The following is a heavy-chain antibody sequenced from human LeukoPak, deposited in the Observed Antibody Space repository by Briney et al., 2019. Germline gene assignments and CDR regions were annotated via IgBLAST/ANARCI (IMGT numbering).Heavy chain of an antibody. CDR2: INHSEST. CDR1: GGSFSGYY. V-gene: IGHV4-34*01. CDR3: ARGRGDYIWGSYRYYVSYYFDY. Sequence: PSETLSLTCAVYGGSFSGYYWSWIRQPPGKGLEWIGEINHSESTNYNPSLKSRVTISVKTSKNQFSLKLRSVTAADTAVYYCARGRGDYIWGSYRYYVSYYFDYWGQGTLVTVSS. J-gene: IGHJ4*02. D-gene: IGHD3-16*02.